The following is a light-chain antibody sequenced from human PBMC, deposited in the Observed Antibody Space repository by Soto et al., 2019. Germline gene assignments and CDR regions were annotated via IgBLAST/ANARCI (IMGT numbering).Light chain of an antibody. CDR3: QQYGNSPRT. J-gene: IGKJ1*01. V-gene: IGKV3-20*01. Sequence: EIVLTQSPGTLSLTPGERATLSCRASQSVDSGFLAWYQQKPGQAPRLLIYGASSRATGIPARFSGSGSGTDFILTISRLEPEDFAVYYCQQYGNSPRTFGQGTKVEIK. CDR2: GAS. CDR1: QSVDSGF.